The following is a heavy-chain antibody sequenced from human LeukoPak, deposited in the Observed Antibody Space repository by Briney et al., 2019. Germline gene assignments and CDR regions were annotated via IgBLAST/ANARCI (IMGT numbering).Heavy chain of an antibody. Sequence: QPGGSLRLSCAASGFTVSSNFMNWVRQAPGKGLEWVSSIYSGGNTYYADSVKGRFTISRDTSKNTLYLQMNSLRAEDTAVYYCARDGGYGSGNFDYWGQGTLVIVSS. J-gene: IGHJ4*02. D-gene: IGHD3-10*01. CDR2: IYSGGNT. CDR3: ARDGGYGSGNFDY. CDR1: GFTVSSNF. V-gene: IGHV3-53*01.